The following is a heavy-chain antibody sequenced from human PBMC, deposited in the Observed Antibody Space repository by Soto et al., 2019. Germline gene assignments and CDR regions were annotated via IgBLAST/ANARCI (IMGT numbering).Heavy chain of an antibody. Sequence: GGSLRLSCAASGFTFSSYAMSWVRQAPGKGLEWVSAISGSGGSTYYADSVKGRFTISRDNSKNTLYLQMNSLRAEDTAVYYCAKGRGDIVATRIDYWGQGTLVTVSS. CDR1: GFTFSSYA. J-gene: IGHJ4*02. CDR2: ISGSGGST. D-gene: IGHD5-12*01. V-gene: IGHV3-23*01. CDR3: AKGRGDIVATRIDY.